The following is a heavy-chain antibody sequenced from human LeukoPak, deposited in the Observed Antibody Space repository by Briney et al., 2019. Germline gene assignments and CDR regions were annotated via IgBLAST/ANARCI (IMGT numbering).Heavy chain of an antibody. J-gene: IGHJ4*02. CDR2: INHSGST. CDR1: GGSFSGYY. V-gene: IGHV4-34*01. CDR3: ARGTGIAVAGKCHFDY. Sequence: PSETLSLTCAVYGGSFSGYYWSWIRQPPGKGLEWIGEINHSGSTNYNPSLKSRVTISVDTSKNQFSLKLNSVTAADTAVYYCARGTGIAVAGKCHFDYWGQGTLVTVSS. D-gene: IGHD6-19*01.